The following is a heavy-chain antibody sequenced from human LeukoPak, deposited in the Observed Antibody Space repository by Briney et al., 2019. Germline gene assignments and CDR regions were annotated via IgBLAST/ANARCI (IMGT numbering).Heavy chain of an antibody. CDR3: ARGPPMYYYDSSYTRRYFDY. J-gene: IGHJ4*02. CDR2: INHSGST. Sequence: KPSETLSLTCAVYGGSFSDYYWSWIRQPPGKGLEWIGEINHSGSTNYNPSLKSRVTISVDTSKNQFSLKLSSVTAADTAVYYCARGPPMYYYDSSYTRRYFDYWGQGTLVTVSS. CDR1: GGSFSDYY. D-gene: IGHD3-22*01. V-gene: IGHV4-34*01.